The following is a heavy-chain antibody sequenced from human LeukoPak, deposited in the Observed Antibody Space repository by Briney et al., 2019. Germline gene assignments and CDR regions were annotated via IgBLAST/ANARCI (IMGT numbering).Heavy chain of an antibody. J-gene: IGHJ4*01. Sequence: GGSLRLSCAASGFTFSTSWMSWVRQAPGKGLEWVANINQDGSEKYYVGSMKGRFTVSRDNAKNSLYLQMDSLGAEDTAVYYCARGGTFVSDYWGQGTLVTVSS. D-gene: IGHD1-1*01. V-gene: IGHV3-7*01. CDR1: GFTFSTSW. CDR2: INQDGSEK. CDR3: ARGGTFVSDY.